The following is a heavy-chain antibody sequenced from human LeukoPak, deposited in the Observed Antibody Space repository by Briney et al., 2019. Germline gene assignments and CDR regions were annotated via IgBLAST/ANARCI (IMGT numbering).Heavy chain of an antibody. D-gene: IGHD1-1*01. CDR1: GGSISSGSYY. V-gene: IGHV4-61*02. J-gene: IGHJ4*02. Sequence: SSETLSLTCTVSGGSISSGSYYWSWIRQPAGKGLEWIGRIYTSGSTNYNPSLKSRVTISVDTSKNQFSLKLSSVTAADTAVYYCAASGGYGSDYWGQGTLVTVSS. CDR2: IYTSGST. CDR3: AASGGYGSDY.